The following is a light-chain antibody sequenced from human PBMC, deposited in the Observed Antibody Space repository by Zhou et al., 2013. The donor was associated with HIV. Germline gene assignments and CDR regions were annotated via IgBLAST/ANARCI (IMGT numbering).Light chain of an antibody. CDR3: QQSYSTLMYT. J-gene: IGKJ2*01. V-gene: IGKV1-39*01. Sequence: DIQMTQSPSSLSASVGDRVTITCRASQSIRSYLNWYQQKPGKAPKLLISAASSLQSGVPSRFSGSGSGTDFTLTISSLQPEDFATYYCQQSYSTLMYTFGQGTKLEIK. CDR1: QSIRSY. CDR2: AAS.